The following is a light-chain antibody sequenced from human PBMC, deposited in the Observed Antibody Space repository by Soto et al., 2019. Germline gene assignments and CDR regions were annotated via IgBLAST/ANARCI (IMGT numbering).Light chain of an antibody. V-gene: IGKV1-39*01. CDR2: AAS. Sequence: DIQMTQSPSSLSASVGDIVVVTWLASQTISSHLNWYQQKPGKAPNLLVYAASSLQSGVPSRFTGSGSGTDFTLTISSLQPEDFATYFCQQSYTTPITFGQGTRLEIK. CDR3: QQSYTTPIT. J-gene: IGKJ5*01. CDR1: QTISSH.